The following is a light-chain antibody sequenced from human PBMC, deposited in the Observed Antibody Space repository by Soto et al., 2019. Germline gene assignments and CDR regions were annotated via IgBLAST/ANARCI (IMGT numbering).Light chain of an antibody. J-gene: IGKJ1*01. Sequence: EIVMTQSPATLSVSPGERATLSCRASQSVSSDLAWYQQKPGQAPTLLIYGASIRATGVPARFSGSGSGTDFTLTIDSLQSEDVADYYCQQYFRWPPWTFGQGTKVDI. CDR3: QQYFRWPPWT. V-gene: IGKV3-15*01. CDR2: GAS. CDR1: QSVSSD.